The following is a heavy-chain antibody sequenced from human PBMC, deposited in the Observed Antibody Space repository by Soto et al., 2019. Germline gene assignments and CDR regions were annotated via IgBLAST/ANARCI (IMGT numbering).Heavy chain of an antibody. D-gene: IGHD6-13*01. Sequence: QVQLQESGPGLVKPSETLSLTCTVSGGSISSYYWSWIRQPPGKGLEWIGYIYYSGSTNYNPSLKSRVTIPVDTSKNQFSLKLSSVTAADTAVYYCARGGVAAAGRFQHWGQGTLVTVSS. CDR3: ARGGVAAAGRFQH. CDR1: GGSISSYY. J-gene: IGHJ1*01. CDR2: IYYSGST. V-gene: IGHV4-59*01.